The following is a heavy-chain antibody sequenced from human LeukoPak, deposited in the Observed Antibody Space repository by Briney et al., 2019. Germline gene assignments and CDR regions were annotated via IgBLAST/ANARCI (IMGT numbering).Heavy chain of an antibody. CDR3: AKNGQSGFSFDP. CDR1: GDSISSGNY. D-gene: IGHD1-26*01. J-gene: IGHJ5*02. CDR2: GGNSGGT. Sequence: SETLSLTCTVSGDSISSGNYWSWIRQPPGKGLEWIGEGGNSGGTKFNPSLKSRVTISADTSKNQFSLKLSSVTAADTAVYYCAKNGQSGFSFDPWGQGTLVTVSS. V-gene: IGHV4-34*01.